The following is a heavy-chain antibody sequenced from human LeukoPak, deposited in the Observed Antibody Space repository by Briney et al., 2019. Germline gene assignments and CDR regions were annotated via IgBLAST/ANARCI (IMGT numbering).Heavy chain of an antibody. V-gene: IGHV3-7*01. CDR2: IKQDGSEK. CDR1: GFTFNSYW. Sequence: GGSLRLSCAASGFTFNSYWMSWVRQAPGKGLEWVANIKQDGSEKYYVDSVKGRFTISRDNAKNSPYLQMNSLRAEDTAVYYCATSVGDGYDSNWGQGTLVTVSS. CDR3: ATSVGDGYDSN. J-gene: IGHJ4*02. D-gene: IGHD5-12*01.